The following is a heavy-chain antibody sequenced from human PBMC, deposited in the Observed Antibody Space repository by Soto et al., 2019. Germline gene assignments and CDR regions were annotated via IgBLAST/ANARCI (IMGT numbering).Heavy chain of an antibody. D-gene: IGHD2-15*01. CDR1: GFTFSQFW. CDR2: IRQDGSEK. Sequence: EVQLVESGGDLVQPGGSLRLSCAASGFTFSQFWMTWVRQAPGKGLEWVANIRQDGSEKYYVDSVKGRLTISRENAKNSLFLQMNSLGVEDTAVYYCARVGVVVVAAASYDYYYYMDVWGKGTAVTVSS. V-gene: IGHV3-7*01. CDR3: ARVGVVVVAAASYDYYYYMDV. J-gene: IGHJ6*03.